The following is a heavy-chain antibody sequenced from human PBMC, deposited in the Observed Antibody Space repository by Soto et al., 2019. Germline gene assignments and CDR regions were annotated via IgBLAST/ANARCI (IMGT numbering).Heavy chain of an antibody. D-gene: IGHD6-13*01. CDR2: INAGNGNT. V-gene: IGHV1-3*01. CDR1: GYTFTSYP. CDR3: ARDMLRFTSSPFDY. J-gene: IGHJ4*02. Sequence: QVQLVQSGAEVKKPGASVKVSCTASGYTFTSYPMHWVRQAPGQSLEWMGWINAGNGNTKYSQKFQDRVTITRDTSARTAYMELSSLRSEDTAVYFCARDMLRFTSSPFDYWGQGTLVTVSS.